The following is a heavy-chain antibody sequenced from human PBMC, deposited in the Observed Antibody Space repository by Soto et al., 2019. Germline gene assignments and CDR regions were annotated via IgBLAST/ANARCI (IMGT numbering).Heavy chain of an antibody. CDR2: VNPSGGHT. CDR1: GDTFTDYY. J-gene: IGHJ4*02. Sequence: QVQLMQSGAEVKKPGASVKVSCKASGDTFTDYYIHWVRQAPGQGLEWMGTVNPSGGHTTYAQHFLGRGTMPRETSPSTLYMERTSLTSDDTAIYYCARGGHVVVVTAALDYWGQGTLVTVSS. V-gene: IGHV1-46*01. D-gene: IGHD2-21*02. CDR3: ARGGHVVVVTAALDY.